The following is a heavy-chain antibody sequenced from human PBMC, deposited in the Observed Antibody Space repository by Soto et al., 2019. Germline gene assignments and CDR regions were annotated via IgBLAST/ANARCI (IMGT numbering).Heavy chain of an antibody. CDR2: ISGSGGST. CDR3: AKGDCSSTSCYTGMVYRKKQSGAGFYYGMDV. J-gene: IGHJ6*02. Sequence: EVQLLESGGGLVQPGGSLRLSCAASGFTFSSYAMSWVRQAPGKGLEWVSAISGSGGSTYYADSVKGRFTISRDNSKNTLYLQMNSLRAEDTAVYYCAKGDCSSTSCYTGMVYRKKQSGAGFYYGMDVWGQGTTVTVSS. CDR1: GFTFSSYA. V-gene: IGHV3-23*01. D-gene: IGHD2-2*02.